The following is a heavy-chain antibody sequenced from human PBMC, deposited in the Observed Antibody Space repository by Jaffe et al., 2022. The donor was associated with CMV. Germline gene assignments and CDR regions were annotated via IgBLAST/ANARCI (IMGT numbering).Heavy chain of an antibody. CDR2: ISDTGST. V-gene: IGHV4-59*01. D-gene: IGHD3-3*01. CDR3: ARTPSLLESFFADYFDY. Sequence: VQLQESGPGLVKPSEDLSLTCTVSGDSMKSYYWSWIRQSPGKGLDWIGYISDTGSTQYNPSLKNRVAISLDTSKNEFTLKLSSVTAADTAVYYCARTPSLLESFFADYFDYWGQGTLVTVSS. J-gene: IGHJ4*02. CDR1: GDSMKSYY.